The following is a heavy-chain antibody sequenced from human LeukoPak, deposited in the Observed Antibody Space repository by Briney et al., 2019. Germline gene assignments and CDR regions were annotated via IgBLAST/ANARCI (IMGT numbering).Heavy chain of an antibody. CDR1: GYTFTSYY. CDR2: INPSGGST. V-gene: IGHV1-46*01. CDR3: AKVGDSSGYLGAFDI. D-gene: IGHD3-22*01. Sequence: ASVKVSCKASGYTFTSYYMHWVRQAPGEGLEWIGIINPSGGSTSYAQKFQGRVTMTRDMSTSTVYMELSSLRSEDTAVYYCAKVGDSSGYLGAFDIWGQGTMVTVSS. J-gene: IGHJ3*02.